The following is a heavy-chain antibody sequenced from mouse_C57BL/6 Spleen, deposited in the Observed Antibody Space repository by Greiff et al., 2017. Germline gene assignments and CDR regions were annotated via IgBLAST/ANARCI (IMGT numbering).Heavy chain of an antibody. V-gene: IGHV1-76*01. J-gene: IGHJ2*01. CDR2: IYPGSGNT. Sequence: QVTLKESGAELVRPGASVKLSCKASGYTFTDYYINWVKQRPGQGLEWIARIYPGSGNTYYNEKFKGKATLTAEKSSSTAYMQLSSLTSEDSAVYFCARFDGGYYFDYWGQGTTLTVSS. CDR1: GYTFTDYY. CDR3: ARFDGGYYFDY. D-gene: IGHD1-1*01.